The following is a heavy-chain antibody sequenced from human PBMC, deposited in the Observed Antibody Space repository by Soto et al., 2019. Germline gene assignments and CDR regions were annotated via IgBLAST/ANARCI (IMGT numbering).Heavy chain of an antibody. D-gene: IGHD2-8*01. J-gene: IGHJ2*01. CDR1: GFTFSSYS. V-gene: IGHV3-21*04. CDR3: ARDPIEYCTNGVCYPPVF. CDR2: ISSSSSYI. Sequence: GGSLRLSCAASGFTFSSYSMNWVRQAPGKGLEWVSSISSSSSYIYYAGSVKGRFTISRDNAKNSLYLQMNSLRAEDRAVYYCARDPIEYCTNGVCYPPVFWGGGTLGTVS.